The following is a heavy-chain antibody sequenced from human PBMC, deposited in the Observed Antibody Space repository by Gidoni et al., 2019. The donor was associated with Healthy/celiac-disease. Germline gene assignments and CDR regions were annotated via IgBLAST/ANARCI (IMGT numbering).Heavy chain of an antibody. Sequence: QVQLVESGGGVVQPGRSLRLSCAASGFTFSSYGMHCVRQAPGKGLEWVAVIWYDGSNKYYADSVKGRFTISRDNSKNTLYLQMNSLRAEDTAVYYCARAPSYCGGDCYSSTSYYYYGMDVWGQGTTVTVSS. CDR1: GFTFSSYG. V-gene: IGHV3-33*01. CDR2: IWYDGSNK. D-gene: IGHD2-21*02. J-gene: IGHJ6*02. CDR3: ARAPSYCGGDCYSSTSYYYYGMDV.